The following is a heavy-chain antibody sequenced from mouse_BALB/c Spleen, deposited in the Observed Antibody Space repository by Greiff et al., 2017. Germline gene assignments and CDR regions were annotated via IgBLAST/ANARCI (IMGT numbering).Heavy chain of an antibody. D-gene: IGHD2-4*01. CDR3: ARVYYDYDGAY. V-gene: IGHV2-9*02. Sequence: VQLQESGPGLVAPSQSLSITCTVSGFSLTSYGVHWVRQPPGKGLEWLGVIWAGGSTNYNSALMSRLSISKDNSKSQVFLKMNSLQTDDTAMYYCARVYYDYDGAYWGQGTLVTVSA. CDR2: IWAGGST. J-gene: IGHJ3*01. CDR1: GFSLTSYG.